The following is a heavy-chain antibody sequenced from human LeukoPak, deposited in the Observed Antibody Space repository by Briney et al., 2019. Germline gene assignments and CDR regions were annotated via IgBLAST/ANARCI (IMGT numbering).Heavy chain of an antibody. D-gene: IGHD5-12*01. J-gene: IGHJ4*02. CDR2: INPKSGSI. CDR1: GYTFTGYY. CDR3: TSSLEATIL. Sequence: ASVKVSCKASGYTFTGYYMHWVRQAPGQGLEWMGWINPKSGSINYAQKFQGSVTMTRDTSISTAYMELSRLRSDDTAVYYCTSSLEATILWGQGTLVTVSS. V-gene: IGHV1-2*02.